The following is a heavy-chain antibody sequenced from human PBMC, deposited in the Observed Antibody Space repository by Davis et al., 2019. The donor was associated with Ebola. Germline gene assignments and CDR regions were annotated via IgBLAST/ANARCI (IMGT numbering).Heavy chain of an antibody. D-gene: IGHD2-15*01. Sequence: GESLKISCKGSGYSFTSYWIGWVRQMPGKGLEWMGIIYPGDSDTRYSPSFQGQVTISADKSISTAYLQWSSLKASDTAMYYCSGLRSITPLTSFYYLGQGTLVNGSS. V-gene: IGHV5-51*01. CDR3: SGLRSITPLTSFYY. CDR1: GYSFTSYW. CDR2: IYPGDSDT. J-gene: IGHJ4*02.